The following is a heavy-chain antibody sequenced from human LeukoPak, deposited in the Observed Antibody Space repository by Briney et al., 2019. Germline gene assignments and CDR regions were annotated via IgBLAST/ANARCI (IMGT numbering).Heavy chain of an antibody. CDR1: GGSVSTIGYT. J-gene: IGHJ3*02. V-gene: IGHV4-30-2*01. CDR2: IYQSGST. CDR3: ARDSYYDNSGEGAFDI. Sequence: PSQTLSLTCGVSGGSVSTIGYTWSWIRQPPGKGLEWIGYIYQSGSTSYNPSLQSRVTITIDKSKNQFSLKLSSVTAADTAVYYCARDSYYDNSGEGAFDIWGQGTLVTVSS. D-gene: IGHD3-22*01.